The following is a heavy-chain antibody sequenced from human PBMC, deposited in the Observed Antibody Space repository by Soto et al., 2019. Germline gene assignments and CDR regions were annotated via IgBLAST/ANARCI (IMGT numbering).Heavy chain of an antibody. CDR1: GGTFSSYA. CDR3: ARDNGSPLPWFAP. CDR2: IIPIFGTA. Sequence: SVKVSCKASGGTFSSYAISWVRQAPGQGLEWMGGIIPIFGTANYAQKFQGRVTITADESTSTAYMELSSLRSEDTAVYYCARDNGSPLPWFAPWGQGTLVTVSS. V-gene: IGHV1-69*13. D-gene: IGHD1-26*01. J-gene: IGHJ5*02.